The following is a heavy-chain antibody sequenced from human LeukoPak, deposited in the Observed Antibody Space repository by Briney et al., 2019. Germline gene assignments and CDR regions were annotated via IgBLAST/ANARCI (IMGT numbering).Heavy chain of an antibody. CDR2: IYSGGST. V-gene: IGHV3-66*01. J-gene: IGHJ4*02. Sequence: PGGSLRLSCAASGFTVSSNYMSWVRQAPGKGLEWVSVIYSGGSTYYADSVKGRFTISRDNSKDTLYLQMNSLRAEDTAVYYCAREEGGGEGLYWGQGTLVTVSS. D-gene: IGHD2-15*01. CDR3: AREEGGGEGLY. CDR1: GFTVSSNY.